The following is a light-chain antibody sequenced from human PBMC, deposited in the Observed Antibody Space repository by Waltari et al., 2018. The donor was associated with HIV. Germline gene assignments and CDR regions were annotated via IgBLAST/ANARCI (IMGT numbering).Light chain of an antibody. J-gene: IGKJ4*01. V-gene: IGKV1-5*03. Sequence: DIQMTQSPSTLSASVGDRVTITCRASQSIGSWLAWYQQKPGKAPKLLIYKASSLQSVVSSRFSGSGSGTEFTLTISSLQPDDFTTYYCQQYISYPLTFGGGTKVEIK. CDR2: KAS. CDR3: QQYISYPLT. CDR1: QSIGSW.